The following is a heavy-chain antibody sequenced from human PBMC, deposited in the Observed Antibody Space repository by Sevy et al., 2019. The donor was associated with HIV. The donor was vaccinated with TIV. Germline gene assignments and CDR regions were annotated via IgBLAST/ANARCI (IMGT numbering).Heavy chain of an antibody. CDR3: ARAVLEISTWRSDY. J-gene: IGHJ4*02. Sequence: GGSLRLSCAASGFTFSSYRMTWVRQAPGKGLEWVSCISSTSAYINYADSVKGRFTISTDNAKNLLYLQMDSLRAEDTAVYYCARAVLEISTWRSDYWGQGTLVTVSS. V-gene: IGHV3-21*01. D-gene: IGHD1-1*01. CDR1: GFTFSSYR. CDR2: ISSTSAYI.